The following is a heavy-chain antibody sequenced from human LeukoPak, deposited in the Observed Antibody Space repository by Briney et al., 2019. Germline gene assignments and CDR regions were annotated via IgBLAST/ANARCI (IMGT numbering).Heavy chain of an antibody. V-gene: IGHV4-34*01. J-gene: IGHJ4*02. CDR2: INHSGST. D-gene: IGHD3-9*01. Sequence: SETLSLTCAVYGGSFSGYYWSWIRQPPGKGLEWIGEINHSGSTNYNPSLKSRVTISVDTSKNQFSLKLSSVTAADTAVYYCARRFWVLRYFDWLSQPFDYWGQGTLVTVSS. CDR1: GGSFSGYY. CDR3: ARRFWVLRYFDWLSQPFDY.